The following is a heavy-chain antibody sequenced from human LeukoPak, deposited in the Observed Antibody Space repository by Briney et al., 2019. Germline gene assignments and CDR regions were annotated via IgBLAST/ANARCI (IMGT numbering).Heavy chain of an antibody. CDR3: ARDFRESGSSPTYYFDY. CDR1: GYTFTSYY. Sequence: ASVKVSCTSSGYTFTSYYMHWVRQAPGQGLEWMGIINPSGGSTSYAQKFQGRVTMTRDMSTSTVYMELSSLRSEDTAVYYCARDFRESGSSPTYYFDYWGQGTLVTVSS. J-gene: IGHJ4*02. CDR2: INPSGGST. D-gene: IGHD6-6*01. V-gene: IGHV1-46*01.